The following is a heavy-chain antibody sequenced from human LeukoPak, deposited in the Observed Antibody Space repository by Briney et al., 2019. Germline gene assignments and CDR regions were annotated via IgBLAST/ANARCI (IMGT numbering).Heavy chain of an antibody. CDR3: ARENLNPVELWFGELRYYFDY. CDR1: GFTFSSYG. D-gene: IGHD3-10*01. CDR2: TSGSGGST. Sequence: GGSLRLSCAASGFTFSSYGMSWVRQAPGKGLEWVSATSGSGGSTYYADSVKGRFTISRDNSKNTLYLQMNSLRAEDTAVYYCARENLNPVELWFGELRYYFDYWGQGTLVTVSS. J-gene: IGHJ4*02. V-gene: IGHV3-23*01.